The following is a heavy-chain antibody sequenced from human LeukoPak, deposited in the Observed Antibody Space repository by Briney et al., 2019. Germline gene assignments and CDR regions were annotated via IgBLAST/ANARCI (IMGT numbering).Heavy chain of an antibody. CDR1: GFTFSSYG. Sequence: GGSLRLSCAASGFTFSSYGMHWVRQAPGKGLEWVAFIRYDGSNKYYADSVKGRFTISRDNSKNTLYLQMNSLRAEDTAVYYCASSSRISKRAFDIWGQGTMVTVSS. CDR3: ASSSRISKRAFDI. D-gene: IGHD2-15*01. V-gene: IGHV3-30*02. J-gene: IGHJ3*02. CDR2: IRYDGSNK.